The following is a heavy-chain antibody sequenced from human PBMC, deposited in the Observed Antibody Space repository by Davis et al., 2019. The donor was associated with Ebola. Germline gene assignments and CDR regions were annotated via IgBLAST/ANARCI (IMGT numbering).Heavy chain of an antibody. D-gene: IGHD1-26*01. J-gene: IGHJ3*02. CDR3: ARGNGWDDPYAFDI. CDR1: GGSFTDHV. V-gene: IGHV4-34*01. Sequence: SETLSLTCAVYGGSFTDHVWNWIRQSPGKGLEWIGEIDHSGIRTYNPSLESRVTMSVDTSKNQFSLKLSSVTAADTAVYYCARGNGWDDPYAFDIWGQGTMVTVSS. CDR2: IDHSGIR.